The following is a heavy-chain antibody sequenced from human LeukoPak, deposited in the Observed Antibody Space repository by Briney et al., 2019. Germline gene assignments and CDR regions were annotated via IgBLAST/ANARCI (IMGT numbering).Heavy chain of an antibody. CDR2: FDPEDGGT. D-gene: IGHD6-19*01. V-gene: IGHV1-24*01. CDR1: GYTLTELS. Sequence: ASVKVSCKVSGYTLTELSMHWVRQAPRKGLEWMGGFDPEDGGTIYAQKFQGRVTMTEDTSTDTAYMELSSLRSEDTAVYYCATTRGSGWYLLFDYWGQGTLVTVSS. J-gene: IGHJ4*02. CDR3: ATTRGSGWYLLFDY.